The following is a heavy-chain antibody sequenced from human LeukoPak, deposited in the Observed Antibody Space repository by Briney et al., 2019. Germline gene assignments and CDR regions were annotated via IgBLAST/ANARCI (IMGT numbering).Heavy chain of an antibody. J-gene: IGHJ6*03. CDR3: ARGGWNPYYYYYMDV. CDR2: MNPNSGNT. Sequence: ASVKVSCKASGYTFTSYDINWVRQATGQGLEWMGWMNPNSGNTGYAQKFQGRVTMTRNTSISTAYMELSSLRSEDTAVYYCARGGWNPYYYYYMDVWGKGTTVTVSS. D-gene: IGHD1-1*01. V-gene: IGHV1-8*02. CDR1: GYTFTSYD.